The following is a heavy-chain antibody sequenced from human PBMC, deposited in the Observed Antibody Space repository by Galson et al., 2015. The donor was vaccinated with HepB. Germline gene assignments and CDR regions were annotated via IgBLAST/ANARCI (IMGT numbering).Heavy chain of an antibody. J-gene: IGHJ6*03. CDR1: GYTFTGYY. CDR2: INPNSGGT. CDR3: ARDLGEAGSNIVVVPAAIGDYYYYYMDV. Sequence: SVKVSCKASGYTFTGYYMHWVRQAPGQGLEWMGRINPNSGGTNYAQKFQGRVTMTRDTSISTAYMELSRLRSDDTAVYYCARDLGEAGSNIVVVPAAIGDYYYYYMDVWGKGTTVTVSS. D-gene: IGHD2-2*01. V-gene: IGHV1-2*06.